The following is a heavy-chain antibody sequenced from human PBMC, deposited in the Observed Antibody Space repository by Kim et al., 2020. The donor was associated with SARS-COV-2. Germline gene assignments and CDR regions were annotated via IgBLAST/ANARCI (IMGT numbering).Heavy chain of an antibody. Sequence: GESLKISCKGSGYSFTSYWISWVRQMPGKGLEWMWRIDPSDSYTNYSPSFQGHVTISADKSISTAYLQWSSLKASVTAMYYCAGHGDRQLFGPNGMDVWGQGTTVTVSS. D-gene: IGHD2-21*02. V-gene: IGHV5-10-1*01. J-gene: IGHJ6*02. CDR1: GYSFTSYW. CDR2: IDPSDSYT. CDR3: AGHGDRQLFGPNGMDV.